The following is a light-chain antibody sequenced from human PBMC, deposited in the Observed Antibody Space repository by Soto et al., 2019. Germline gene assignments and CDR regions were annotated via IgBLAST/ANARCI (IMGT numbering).Light chain of an antibody. Sequence: ENVLTQSPGTLSLSPGERATLSCRASQSVSINLAWYQQKPGLAPRLLIYGASTRATGFPARFSGSGSGTEFALTINSLQSEDSAVYYCQQYNNWPPVTFGGGTKVDIK. CDR1: QSVSIN. CDR3: QQYNNWPPVT. J-gene: IGKJ4*01. CDR2: GAS. V-gene: IGKV3-15*01.